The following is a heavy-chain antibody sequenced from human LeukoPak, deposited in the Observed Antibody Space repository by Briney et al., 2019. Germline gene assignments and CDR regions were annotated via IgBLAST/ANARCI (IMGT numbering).Heavy chain of an antibody. D-gene: IGHD2-8*02. CDR3: ARDAILVWSYVGIFDV. V-gene: IGHV3-30*09. CDR2: ISNDGGNT. J-gene: IGHJ3*01. CDR1: GFTLSSYV. Sequence: PGGSLRLSCAPSGFTLSSYVMHWVRQAPGKGLEWVAAISNDGGNTDYADSVKGRFAIFRDNSKNMLYLQMNSLRTEDTAMYYCARDAILVWSYVGIFDVWGQGTMVTVSS.